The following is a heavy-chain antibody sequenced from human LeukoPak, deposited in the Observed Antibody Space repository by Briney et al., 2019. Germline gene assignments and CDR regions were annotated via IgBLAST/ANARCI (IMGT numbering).Heavy chain of an antibody. J-gene: IGHJ4*02. Sequence: SVKVSCKASGGTFSSYAISWVRQAPGQGLEWMGGIIPIFGTANYAQKFQGRVTITTDESTSTAYMELSSLRSEDTAVYYCARDGGDTTEWLLNVDWGQGTLVAVSS. D-gene: IGHD3-3*01. CDR3: ARDGGDTTEWLLNVD. V-gene: IGHV1-69*05. CDR2: IIPIFGTA. CDR1: GGTFSSYA.